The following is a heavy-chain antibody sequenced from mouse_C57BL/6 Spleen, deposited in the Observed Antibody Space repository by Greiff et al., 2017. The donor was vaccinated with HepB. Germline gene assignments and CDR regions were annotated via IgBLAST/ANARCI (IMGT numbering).Heavy chain of an antibody. D-gene: IGHD2-5*01. J-gene: IGHJ3*01. V-gene: IGHV1-39*01. Sequence: EVQLQQSGPELVKPGASVKISCKASGYSFTDYNMNWVKQSNGKSLEWIGVINPNYGTTSYNQKFKGKATVTVDQSSSTAYMQLNSLTSEDSAVYYCAREGSYYSNYGGFAYWGQGTLVTVSA. CDR2: INPNYGTT. CDR3: AREGSYYSNYGGFAY. CDR1: GYSFTDYN.